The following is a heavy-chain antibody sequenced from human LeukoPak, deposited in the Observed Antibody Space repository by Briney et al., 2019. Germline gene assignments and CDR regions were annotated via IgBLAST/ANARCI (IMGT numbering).Heavy chain of an antibody. D-gene: IGHD6-13*01. Sequence: GGSLRLSCVASGFTFSSYAMQWVRQAPGKGLERVAVISFDGSNKYYADSVKGRFTISRDNSKNTLYLQVSAEDTAIYYCARGYASTSQLDPWGQGTLVTVSS. CDR1: GFTFSSYA. CDR3: ARGYASTSQLDP. J-gene: IGHJ5*02. V-gene: IGHV3-30*03. CDR2: ISFDGSNK.